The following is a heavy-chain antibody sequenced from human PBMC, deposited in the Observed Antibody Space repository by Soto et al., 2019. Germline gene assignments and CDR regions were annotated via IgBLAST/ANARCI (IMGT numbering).Heavy chain of an antibody. CDR2: VNTYKGNT. D-gene: IGHD3-16*01. Sequence: QVQLVQSGAEVKKPGASVKVSCKASGYTLTDYGFTWVRQAPGQGLEWMGWVNTYKGNTNYAQNFQGRVTMTTDTSTTTPYMELRGLRSDDTALYYCARAGGNYKDFDYWGQGTLVAVSS. CDR3: ARAGGNYKDFDY. CDR1: GYTLTDYG. J-gene: IGHJ4*02. V-gene: IGHV1-18*01.